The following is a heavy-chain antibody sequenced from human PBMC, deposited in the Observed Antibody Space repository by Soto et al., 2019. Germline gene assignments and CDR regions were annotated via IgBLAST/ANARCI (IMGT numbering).Heavy chain of an antibody. CDR3: ARHHVRGRTIAGAAEF. Sequence: SETLSLTCAVYGGSFSGYYWSWIRQPPGKGLEWIGEINHSGNTNNNPSLKSRVTISVDTSKNQLFLNLSSVTAADTAMYYCARHHVRGRTIAGAAEFWGQGTLVTVSS. D-gene: IGHD6-13*01. V-gene: IGHV4-34*01. CDR1: GGSFSGYY. CDR2: INHSGNT. J-gene: IGHJ4*02.